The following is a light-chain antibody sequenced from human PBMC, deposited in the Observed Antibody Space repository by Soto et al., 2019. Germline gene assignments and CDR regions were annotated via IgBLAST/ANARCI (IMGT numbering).Light chain of an antibody. CDR1: SSNIGRNY. CDR2: RNN. J-gene: IGLJ3*02. CDR3: AAWDDSLSGGV. Sequence: QSVLTQPPSASGTPGQRVTISCSGSSSNIGRNYVSWYQQLPGTAPKLLIYRNNQRPSGVPDRFSGSKSGTSASLAISGLRSEDEADYYCAAWDDSLSGGVFGGGTQLTVL. V-gene: IGLV1-47*01.